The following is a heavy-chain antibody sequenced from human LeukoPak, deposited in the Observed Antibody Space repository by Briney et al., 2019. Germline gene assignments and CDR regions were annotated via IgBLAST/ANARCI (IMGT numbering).Heavy chain of an antibody. J-gene: IGHJ4*02. CDR3: ASYFVGNGGRGY. V-gene: IGHV4-30-4*01. CDR1: GDSINSGNTH. Sequence: SQTLSLTCTVSGDSINSGNTHWTWIRQPPGKGLEWLGSVYDSWNNYYNPSLESRITMSVDTSKNQYSLELSSVIAADTAVYYCASYFVGNGGRGYWGQGALVTVSS. D-gene: IGHD3-10*02. CDR2: VYDSWNN.